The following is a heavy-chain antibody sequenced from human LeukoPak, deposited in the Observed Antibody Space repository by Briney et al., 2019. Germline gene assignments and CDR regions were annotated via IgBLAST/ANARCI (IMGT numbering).Heavy chain of an antibody. J-gene: IGHJ4*02. CDR2: INPSNGGA. V-gene: IGHV1-2*02. CDR1: GYTFTDYY. Sequence: ASVKVSCKASGYTFTDYYMHWVRQAPGQGLEWLGWINPSNGGANHAQKFQGRVTMTRDTSISTAYMELSNLRSDDTAVYYCARVSRYCTDGVCPDYWGQGTLVTVSS. CDR3: ARVSRYCTDGVCPDY. D-gene: IGHD2-8*01.